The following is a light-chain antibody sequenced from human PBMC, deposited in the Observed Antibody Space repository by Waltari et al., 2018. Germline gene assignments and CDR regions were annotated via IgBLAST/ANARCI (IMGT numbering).Light chain of an antibody. V-gene: IGLV2-23*02. CDR1: SRDVGNYDL. CDR3: CSYVGLGIYV. Sequence: QSGLTQPASVSGSPGQSITVSCTGTSRDVGNYDLVSWYQQYPGKAPQLILFEVTKRTSGVSDRFSGSKSGNTAFLTISGLQSEDEADYYCCSYVGLGIYVFGTGTKVTVL. J-gene: IGLJ1*01. CDR2: EVT.